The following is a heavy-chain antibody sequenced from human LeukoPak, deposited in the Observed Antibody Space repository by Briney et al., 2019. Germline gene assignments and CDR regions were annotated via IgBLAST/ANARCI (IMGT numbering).Heavy chain of an antibody. V-gene: IGHV3-30*18. CDR3: AKDRRWREMATPLDY. CDR1: GFTFSSYG. D-gene: IGHD5-24*01. J-gene: IGHJ4*02. Sequence: GGSLRLSCAASGFTFSSYGMHWVRQAPGKGLEWVAVISYDGSNKYYADSVKGRFTISRDNSKNTLYLRMNSLRAEDTAVYYCAKDRRWREMATPLDYWGQGTLVTVSS. CDR2: ISYDGSNK.